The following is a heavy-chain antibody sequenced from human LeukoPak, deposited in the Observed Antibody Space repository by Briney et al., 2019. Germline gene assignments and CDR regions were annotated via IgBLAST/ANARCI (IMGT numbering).Heavy chain of an antibody. V-gene: IGHV4-59*01. CDR1: GASISKFY. Sequence: SETLSLTCSVSGASISKFYWSWIRQAPGKGLEWIRYFYHGGSPHYSPSLESRVTISVDMAKSQSSLKVASVTAADTAVYYCARVRGQLWPPDYWGPGTLVIVSS. J-gene: IGHJ4*02. CDR2: FYHGGSP. CDR3: ARVRGQLWPPDY. D-gene: IGHD1-1*01.